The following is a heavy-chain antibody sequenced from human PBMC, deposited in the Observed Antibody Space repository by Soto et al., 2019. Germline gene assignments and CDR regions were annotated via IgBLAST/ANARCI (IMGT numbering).Heavy chain of an antibody. J-gene: IGHJ5*02. V-gene: IGHV4-34*01. CDR1: GGSVNGYY. Sequence: TSETLSLTCAVYGGSVNGYYWNWIRQPPGKGLEWIGEINHTGGTHYNPSLKSRVTMSVDTSKNQFSLRLSSVTAADTAIYYCAARITVFGLLIPPFDPWGQGTQVTVSS. CDR3: AARITVFGLLIPPFDP. CDR2: INHTGGT. D-gene: IGHD3-3*01.